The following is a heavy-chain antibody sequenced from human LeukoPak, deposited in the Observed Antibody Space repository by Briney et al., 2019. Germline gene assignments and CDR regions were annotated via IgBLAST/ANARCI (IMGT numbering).Heavy chain of an antibody. CDR3: AREVGGYFDY. CDR1: GFTFSSYA. V-gene: IGHV3-30-3*01. Sequence: GGSLRLSCAASGFTFSSYAMHWVRQAPGKGLEWVAVISYDGSNKYYADSVKGRFTISRDNSKNTLYLQMNSLRAEDTAVYYCAREVGGYFDYWGQGTLVTVSS. D-gene: IGHD3-16*01. J-gene: IGHJ4*02. CDR2: ISYDGSNK.